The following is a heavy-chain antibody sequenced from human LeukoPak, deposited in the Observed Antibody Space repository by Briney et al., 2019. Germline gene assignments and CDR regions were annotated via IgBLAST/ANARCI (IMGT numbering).Heavy chain of an antibody. CDR1: EFTFGSYS. D-gene: IGHD5-18*01. V-gene: IGHV3-48*01. Sequence: GGSLRLSCAASEFTFGSYSMNWVRQAPGKGLEWVSYISSSSVTIYYADSVKGRFTISRDNSKNTLYLQMNSLRAEDTAVYYCANDGGYSYGYDYWGQGTLVTVSS. J-gene: IGHJ4*02. CDR2: ISSSSVTI. CDR3: ANDGGYSYGYDY.